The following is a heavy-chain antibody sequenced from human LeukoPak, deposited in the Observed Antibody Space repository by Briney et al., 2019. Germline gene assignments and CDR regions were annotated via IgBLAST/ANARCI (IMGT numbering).Heavy chain of an antibody. V-gene: IGHV4-30-4*08. CDR1: GGSISSGDYY. J-gene: IGHJ4*02. CDR3: ARSRTIYSGRPFDY. CDR2: IYYSGST. Sequence: PSETLSLTCTVSGGSISSGDYYWSWIRQPPGKCLEWIGYIYYSGSTYYNPSLKSRVTISVDTSKNQFSLKLSSVTAADTAVYYCARSRTIYSGRPFDYWGQGTLVTVSP. D-gene: IGHD5-12*01.